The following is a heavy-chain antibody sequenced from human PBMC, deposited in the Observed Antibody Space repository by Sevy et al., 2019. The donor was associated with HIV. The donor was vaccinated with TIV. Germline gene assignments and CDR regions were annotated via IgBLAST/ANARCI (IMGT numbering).Heavy chain of an antibody. J-gene: IGHJ4*02. Sequence: GGSLRLSCAASGFNFTNYWMSWVRQAPGKGLEWVAKIKYDEEEKNYLGSVKGRFTISRDEAKNSLFLQINSLRAEDTAVYYCVRLNDYFGYWGQGTLVTVSS. CDR1: GFNFTNYW. V-gene: IGHV3-7*01. CDR2: IKYDEEEK. CDR3: VRLNDYFGY.